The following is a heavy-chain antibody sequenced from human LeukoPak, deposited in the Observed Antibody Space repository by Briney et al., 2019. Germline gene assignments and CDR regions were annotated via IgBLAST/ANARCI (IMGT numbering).Heavy chain of an antibody. CDR1: GGSISSSSYY. CDR2: IYYSGST. Sequence: SETLSLTCTVSGGSISSSSYYWGWIRQPPGKGLEWIGSIYYSGSTYYNPSLKSRVTISVDTSKNQFSLKLSSVTAADTAVYYCARGRDYYGSGSYYPNWGQGTLVTVSS. CDR3: ARGRDYYGSGSYYPN. V-gene: IGHV4-39*07. J-gene: IGHJ4*02. D-gene: IGHD3-10*01.